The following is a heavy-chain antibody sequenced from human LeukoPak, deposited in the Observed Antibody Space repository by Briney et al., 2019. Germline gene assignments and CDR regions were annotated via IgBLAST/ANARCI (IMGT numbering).Heavy chain of an antibody. Sequence: SETLSRTCTVSGGSISNYYWSWIRQHPGKGLEWIGYVYYSGSTYYNPSLKSRVTISVDTSKNQFSLKLSSVTAADTAVYYCARGLGRSNWFDPWGQGTLVTVSS. CDR3: ARGLGRSNWFDP. CDR2: VYYSGST. D-gene: IGHD5-12*01. J-gene: IGHJ5*02. V-gene: IGHV4-31*03. CDR1: GGSISNYY.